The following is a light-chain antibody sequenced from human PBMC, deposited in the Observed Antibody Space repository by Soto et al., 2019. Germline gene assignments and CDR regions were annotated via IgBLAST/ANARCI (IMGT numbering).Light chain of an antibody. V-gene: IGKV3-20*01. J-gene: IGKJ4*01. CDR2: GAS. Sequence: EIVLTPSPGTLFFSPGKSHPLPRSPSQSVKSSYLAWHQQTARQPPRLLIYGASTRATSTPNRISGRWSGTVITLTISRMEPEDLAVFYWQQYGSSPLTFGGGTKVEIK. CDR1: QSVKSSY. CDR3: QQYGSSPLT.